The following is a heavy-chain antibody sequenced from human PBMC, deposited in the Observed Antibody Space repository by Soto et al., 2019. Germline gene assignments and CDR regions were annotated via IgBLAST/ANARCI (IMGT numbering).Heavy chain of an antibody. CDR3: ARAKKGIAAAENWFDP. J-gene: IGHJ5*02. CDR1: GGSISSGGYY. D-gene: IGHD6-13*01. Sequence: QVQLQESGPGLVKPSQTLSLTCTVSGGSISSGGYYWSWIRQHPGKGLEGIGYIYYSGSTYYTPSRKSRVTISVDTSKNQFSLTLSAVTAADTAMYYCARAKKGIAAAENWFDPWGQGTLVTVSS. CDR2: IYYSGST. V-gene: IGHV4-31*03.